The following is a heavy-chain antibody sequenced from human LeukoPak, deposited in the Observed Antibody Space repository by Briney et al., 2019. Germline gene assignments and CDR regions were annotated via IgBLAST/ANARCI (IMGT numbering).Heavy chain of an antibody. D-gene: IGHD6-25*01. J-gene: IGHJ6*03. V-gene: IGHV3-23*01. CDR1: GFTFSSYA. Sequence: GGSLRLSCAASGFTFSSYAMSWVRQAPGKGPEWVSTISIDGGRTYYADSVKGRFTVSRDTSKNTLYLQMNSLRAEDTAVYYCAPKGIGSSRYQNMDVWGKGTTVTVSS. CDR2: ISIDGGRT. CDR3: APKGIGSSRYQNMDV.